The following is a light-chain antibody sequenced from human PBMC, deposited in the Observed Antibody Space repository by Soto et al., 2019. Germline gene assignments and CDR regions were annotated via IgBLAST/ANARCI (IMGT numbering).Light chain of an antibody. J-gene: IGLJ1*01. V-gene: IGLV2-14*01. CDR3: SSYTNSSTLV. CDR1: SSDVGGYDY. CDR2: DVT. Sequence: QSVLTQPASVSGSPGQSITISCTGTSSDVGGYDYVSWYLQHPGKAPKLMIYDVTNRPSGVSNRFAGSKSGNTASLTISGLQDEDEADYYCSSYTNSSTLVFGTGIKVTVL.